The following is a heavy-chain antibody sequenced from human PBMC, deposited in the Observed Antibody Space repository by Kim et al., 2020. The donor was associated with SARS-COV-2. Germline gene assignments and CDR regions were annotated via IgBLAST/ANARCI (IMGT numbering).Heavy chain of an antibody. V-gene: IGHV3-21*01. CDR3: AREGYYYDSSGTIFDY. Sequence: LNGLYTISRDNAKNSLYMQMNSLRAEDTAVYYCAREGYYYDSSGTIFDYWGQGTLVTVSS. D-gene: IGHD3-22*01. J-gene: IGHJ4*02.